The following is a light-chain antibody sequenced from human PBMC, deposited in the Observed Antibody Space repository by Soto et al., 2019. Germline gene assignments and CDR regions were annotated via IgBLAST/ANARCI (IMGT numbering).Light chain of an antibody. CDR3: SVYAVLNNVL. V-gene: IGLV2-8*01. Sequence: QSALTQAPSASGSPGQSVNISCTGTSSDVGGYKYVSWYQQKSGKAPKLIIYEVNERPSGVPDRFSGSKSDNTASLTVSGLQAEDEADYYCSVYAVLNNVLFGGGTKLTVL. CDR1: SSDVGGYKY. CDR2: EVN. J-gene: IGLJ2*01.